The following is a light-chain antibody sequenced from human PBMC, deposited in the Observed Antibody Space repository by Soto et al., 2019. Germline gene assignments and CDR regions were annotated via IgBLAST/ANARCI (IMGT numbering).Light chain of an antibody. Sequence: DSVMTQSPDSLAVSLGERATIDCKSSQSVVHSSNNKNTLAWYQQKPGQPPKLLIYWASARESGVPDRLSGSGSGTDFTLTISSLQAEDFAVYYCQQRSNWPLITFGQGTRLEIK. CDR1: QSVVHSSNNKNT. V-gene: IGKV4-1*01. CDR3: QQRSNWPLIT. CDR2: WAS. J-gene: IGKJ5*01.